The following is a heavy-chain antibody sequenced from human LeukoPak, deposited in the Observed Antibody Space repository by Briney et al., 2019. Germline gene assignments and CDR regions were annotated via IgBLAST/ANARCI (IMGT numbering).Heavy chain of an antibody. CDR1: GGTFSSYA. Sequence: SVKVSCKASGGTFSSYAISWVRQAPGQGLEWMGGIIPIFGTANYAQKFQGRVTITADESTSTAYTELSSLRSEDTAVYYCARDLEDTMVRGAPNWFDPWGQGTLVTVSS. D-gene: IGHD3-10*01. J-gene: IGHJ5*02. CDR3: ARDLEDTMVRGAPNWFDP. CDR2: IIPIFGTA. V-gene: IGHV1-69*13.